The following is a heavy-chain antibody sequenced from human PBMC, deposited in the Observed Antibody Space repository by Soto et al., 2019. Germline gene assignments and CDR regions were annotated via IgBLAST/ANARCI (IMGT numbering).Heavy chain of an antibody. CDR2: ISGSGGST. CDR3: AKDKEIVATIFDY. V-gene: IGHV3-23*01. CDR1: GFTFSSYA. Sequence: GGSLRLSCAASGFTFSSYAMSWVRQAPGKGLEWVSAISGSGGSTYYADYVKGRFTISRDNSKNTLYLQMNSLRAEYTAVYYCAKDKEIVATIFDYWGQGTLVTVSS. J-gene: IGHJ4*02. D-gene: IGHD5-12*01.